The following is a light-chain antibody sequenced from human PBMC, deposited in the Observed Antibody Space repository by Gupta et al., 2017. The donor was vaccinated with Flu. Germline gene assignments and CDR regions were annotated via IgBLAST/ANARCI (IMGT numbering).Light chain of an antibody. CDR2: GAS. V-gene: IGKV3-15*01. CDR1: QTINSN. CDR3: QQYNDWPLT. J-gene: IGKJ2*01. Sequence: PTTLSVAPGERATLSCRASQTINSNLAWYQQKPGQAPRLLIYGASTRATGIPARFSGSGSGTEFTLTISSLQSEDFAVYYCQQYNDWPLTFGQGTKLEIK.